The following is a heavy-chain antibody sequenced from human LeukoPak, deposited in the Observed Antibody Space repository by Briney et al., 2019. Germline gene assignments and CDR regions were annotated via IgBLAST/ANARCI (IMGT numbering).Heavy chain of an antibody. J-gene: IGHJ4*02. Sequence: SETLSLTCSISGGSISSFYWSWIRQPAGKGLEWIGRISTRGNTDYNPSLKSRVTISVDTSKNQLSLKLSSVTAADTAVYFCARHHYYYGSGTYYTAIDSWGQGTLVTVSS. CDR3: ARHHYYYGSGTYYTAIDS. CDR2: ISTRGNT. D-gene: IGHD3-10*01. CDR1: GGSISSFY. V-gene: IGHV4-4*07.